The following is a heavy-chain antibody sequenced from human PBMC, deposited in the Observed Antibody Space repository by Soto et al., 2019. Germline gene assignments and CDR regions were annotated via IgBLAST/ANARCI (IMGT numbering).Heavy chain of an antibody. CDR3: ARGARIGVGYYLWFDS. J-gene: IGHJ5*01. V-gene: IGHV1-46*01. CDR2: INPSDGTT. D-gene: IGHD3-3*01. CDR1: GYTFTTYY. Sequence: QVHLVQSGAEVKKPGASMKVSCKASGYTFTTYYIHWVRQAPGQGLEWMGIINPSDGTTTYTQKFQGRVTMTSDTSTSTVYMELSSLRSEDTAVYYCARGARIGVGYYLWFDSWGQGSLVTVSS.